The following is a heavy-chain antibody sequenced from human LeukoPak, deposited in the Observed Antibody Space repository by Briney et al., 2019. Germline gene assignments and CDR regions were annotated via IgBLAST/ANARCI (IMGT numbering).Heavy chain of an antibody. CDR2: MNPNSGNT. D-gene: IGHD1-26*01. CDR1: GYTFTSYD. CDR3: ASGPVGAIRPYYYYYMDV. Sequence: ASVKVSCKASGYTFTSYDINWVRQATGQGLEWMGWMNPNSGNTGYAQKFQGRVTITRNTSISTAYMELSSLRSEDTAVYYCASGPVGAIRPYYYYYMDVWGKGSTVTVSS. J-gene: IGHJ6*03. V-gene: IGHV1-8*03.